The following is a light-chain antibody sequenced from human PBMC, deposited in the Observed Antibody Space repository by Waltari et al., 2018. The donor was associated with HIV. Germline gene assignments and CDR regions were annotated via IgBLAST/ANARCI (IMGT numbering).Light chain of an antibody. CDR3: AAWDASLHVL. CDR1: TSNLGSNT. J-gene: IGLJ2*01. Sequence: QSVLTQPPSASGTLGQAVTISCFGSTSNLGSNTVNWYQHLPGAAPKLIIFRKHQRPSGVPDRFSGSQSGTSAFLTITGLLSGDEATYYCAAWDASLHVLFGGGTQLTVV. CDR2: RKH. V-gene: IGLV1-44*01.